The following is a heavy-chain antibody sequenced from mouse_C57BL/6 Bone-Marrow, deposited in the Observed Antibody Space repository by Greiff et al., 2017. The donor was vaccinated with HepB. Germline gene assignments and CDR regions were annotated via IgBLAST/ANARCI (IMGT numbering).Heavy chain of an antibody. J-gene: IGHJ2*01. V-gene: IGHV1-80*01. CDR3: ARCGNYVHYFDY. CDR1: GYAFSSYW. D-gene: IGHD2-1*01. CDR2: IYPGDGDT. Sequence: VQLQQSGAELVKPGASVKISCKASGYAFSSYWMNWVKQRPGKGLEWIGQIYPGDGDTNYNGKFKGKATLTADKSSSTAYMQLSSLTSEDSAVYFCARCGNYVHYFDYWGQGTTLTVSS.